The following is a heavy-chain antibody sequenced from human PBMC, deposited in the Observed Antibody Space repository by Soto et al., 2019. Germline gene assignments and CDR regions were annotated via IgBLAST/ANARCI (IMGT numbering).Heavy chain of an antibody. CDR3: AGDKNVAAAGYEDWFDT. CDR2: ISYHGTTK. Sequence: PGGSLRLSCAASGFTFTSYAMHWLRQAPGKGPEWVAAISYHGTTKFYADSVKGRFTISRDNSKNTLYLQMDSLRTEDTALYYCAGDKNVAAAGYEDWFDTWGQGTPVTVSS. J-gene: IGHJ5*02. CDR1: GFTFTSYA. V-gene: IGHV3-30-3*01. D-gene: IGHD6-13*01.